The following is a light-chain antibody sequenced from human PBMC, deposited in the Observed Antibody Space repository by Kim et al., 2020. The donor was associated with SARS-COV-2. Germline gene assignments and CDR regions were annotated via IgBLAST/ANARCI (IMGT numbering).Light chain of an antibody. Sequence: DIQMTQSPSSLSASVGDRVTITCRASQGISNALAWYQMKPGTAPKFLVYGASRLASGVPSRFSGSGSGTDYTHTISSLQPEGVATYYWQQYSSTPLAFGQGTKVDIK. CDR3: QQYSSTPLA. CDR2: GAS. V-gene: IGKV1-NL1*01. J-gene: IGKJ1*01. CDR1: QGISNA.